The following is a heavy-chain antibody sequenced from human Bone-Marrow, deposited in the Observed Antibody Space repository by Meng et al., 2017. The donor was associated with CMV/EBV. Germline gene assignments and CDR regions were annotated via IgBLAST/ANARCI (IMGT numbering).Heavy chain of an antibody. D-gene: IGHD2-2*01. V-gene: IGHV5-51*01. CDR2: IYPGDSDT. CDR3: ARRATDCSDDICYARHFDY. Sequence: TSYGIGWVRQRPGKGLEWMGVIYPGDSDTAYSPSFQGQVTISADKSINTAYLQWSSLKASDTAMYFCARRATDCSDDICYARHFDYWGQGTLVTVSS. CDR1: TSYG. J-gene: IGHJ4*02.